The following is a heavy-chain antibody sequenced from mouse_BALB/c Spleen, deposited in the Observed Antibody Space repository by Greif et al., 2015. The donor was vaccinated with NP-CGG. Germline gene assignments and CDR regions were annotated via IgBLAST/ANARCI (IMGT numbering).Heavy chain of an antibody. Sequence: EVQLQQSGAELVKPGASVKLSRTASGFNIKDTYMHWVKQRPEQGLEWIGRIDPASGNTKYDPKFQGKATITADTSSNTAYLQLSSLTSEDTAVYYCARSHYYGRDYFDYWGQGTTLTVSS. CDR3: ARSHYYGRDYFDY. CDR1: GFNIKDTY. V-gene: IGHV14-3*02. D-gene: IGHD1-2*01. CDR2: IDPASGNT. J-gene: IGHJ2*01.